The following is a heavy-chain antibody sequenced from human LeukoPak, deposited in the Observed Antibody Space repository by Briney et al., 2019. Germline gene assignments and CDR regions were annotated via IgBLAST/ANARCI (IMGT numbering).Heavy chain of an antibody. CDR3: ARGVRNQLLSEY. D-gene: IGHD2-2*01. Sequence: ASVKVSCKTSGYTFSAYEVTWVRQAPGQGLEWMGWMNPNSGNTGSAQKFWGRVTMTSNASISSAYMELHRLTSEDTAVYYCARGVRNQLLSEYWGQGTLITVSS. CDR2: MNPNSGNT. J-gene: IGHJ4*02. V-gene: IGHV1-8*01. CDR1: GYTFSAYE.